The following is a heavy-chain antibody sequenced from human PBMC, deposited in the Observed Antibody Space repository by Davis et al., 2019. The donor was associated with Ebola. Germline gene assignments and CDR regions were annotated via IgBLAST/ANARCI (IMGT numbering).Heavy chain of an antibody. CDR2: IYYSGST. CDR1: GGSVSSGSYY. V-gene: IGHV4-61*01. D-gene: IGHD3-16*02. Sequence: MPSETLSLTCTVSGGSVSSGSYYWSWIRQPPEKGLEWVGYIYYSGSTNCNPSLKSRVTISVDTSKNQFSLKLSSVTAADTALYYCAKDRIVGQYGMDVWGQGTTVTVSS. J-gene: IGHJ6*02. CDR3: AKDRIVGQYGMDV.